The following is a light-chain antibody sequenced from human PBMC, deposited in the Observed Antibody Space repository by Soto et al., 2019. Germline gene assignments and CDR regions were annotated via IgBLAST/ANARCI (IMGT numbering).Light chain of an antibody. J-gene: IGKJ4*01. CDR1: QSVSSN. CDR2: SAS. Sequence: EIVMTQSPATLSVSPGERATLSCRASQSVSSNLAWYQQKPGQAPRLLIYSASTRATGIPARFSGSGSGTDFTLTINSLQSEDFAVYYCQQYNNWPALTFGGGTKVEIK. CDR3: QQYNNWPALT. V-gene: IGKV3D-15*01.